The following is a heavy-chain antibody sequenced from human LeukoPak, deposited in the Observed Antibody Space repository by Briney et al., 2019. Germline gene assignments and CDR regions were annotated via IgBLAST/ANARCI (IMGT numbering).Heavy chain of an antibody. CDR2: IYPGDSDT. D-gene: IGHD4-17*01. CDR3: ARPMTTVTHDSFNI. V-gene: IGHV5-51*01. Sequence: GESLKISCKTSGYSFISYWIGWVRQMPGKGLEWMGIIYPGDSDTRYSPSFQGQVTISADKSISTAYLQWSSLKASDTAMYYCARPMTTVTHDSFNIWGQGTMVTVSS. J-gene: IGHJ3*02. CDR1: GYSFISYW.